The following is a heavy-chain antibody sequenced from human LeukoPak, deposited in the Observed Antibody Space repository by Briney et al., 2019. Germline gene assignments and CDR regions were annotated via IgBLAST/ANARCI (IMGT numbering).Heavy chain of an antibody. D-gene: IGHD3-9*01. Sequence: GGSLRLSCAASGFIFSINAMSWVRQAPGKGLEWVSAISSSGAKTYYADSVKGRLTISRDNSKNTLYLQMNSLRGDDTAVYYCAKDHPEYDKGGYWGRGTLVTVSS. J-gene: IGHJ4*02. CDR2: ISSSGAKT. V-gene: IGHV3-23*01. CDR3: AKDHPEYDKGGY. CDR1: GFIFSINA.